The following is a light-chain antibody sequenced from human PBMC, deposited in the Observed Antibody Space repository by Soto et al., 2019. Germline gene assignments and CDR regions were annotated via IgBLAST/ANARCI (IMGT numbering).Light chain of an antibody. CDR1: QNLSRYF. CDR3: QQHDILTIT. CDR2: GAS. V-gene: IGKV3-20*01. Sequence: EVVLTQSPGTLSLSPGDSASLSCRASQNLSRYFLAWYQHKPGQAPRXXISGASRRETGIPDRFSGAGSGTEFTLTISRLEPEDFALYYCQQHDILTITFGQGTRLEIK. J-gene: IGKJ5*01.